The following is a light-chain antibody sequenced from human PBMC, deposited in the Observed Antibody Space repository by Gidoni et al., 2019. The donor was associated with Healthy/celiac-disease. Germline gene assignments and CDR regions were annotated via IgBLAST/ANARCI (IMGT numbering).Light chain of an antibody. J-gene: IGKJ5*01. CDR1: QSVSSN. CDR2: GAS. CDR3: QQYNNWPPIT. Sequence: EIVMTQSPATLSVSTGERATLSCRASQSVSSNLAWYQQKPGQAPRLLIYGASTRATGIPARLSGSGSGTEFTLTISSLQYEDFAVYYCQQYNNWPPITFGQGTRLEIK. V-gene: IGKV3-15*01.